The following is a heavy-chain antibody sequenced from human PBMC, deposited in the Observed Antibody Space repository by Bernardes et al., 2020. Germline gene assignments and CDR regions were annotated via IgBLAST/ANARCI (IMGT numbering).Heavy chain of an antibody. CDR2: ISGSGGST. V-gene: IGHV3-23*01. CDR3: ATTVPIAARPVYFDY. D-gene: IGHD6-6*01. Sequence: GGSLRLSCAASGFTFSSYAMSWVRQAPGKGLEWVSAISGSGGSTYYADSVKGRFTISRDNSKTTLYLQMNILRAEDTAVYYCATTVPIAARPVYFDYWGQGTLVTVSS. CDR1: GFTFSSYA. J-gene: IGHJ4*02.